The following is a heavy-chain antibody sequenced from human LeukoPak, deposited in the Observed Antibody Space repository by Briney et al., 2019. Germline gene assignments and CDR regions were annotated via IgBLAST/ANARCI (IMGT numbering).Heavy chain of an antibody. D-gene: IGHD2-15*01. CDR1: GGSITGSY. CDR3: ARDSGKNGVDY. CDR2: VYSSGST. Sequence: SETLSLTCTVSGGSITGSYWSWIRQPPGKGLEWIGYVYSSGSTNYNPSLKSRVTISVDTSKNQFSLKLSSVTAADTAVYYCARDSGKNGVDYWGQGTLVTVSS. J-gene: IGHJ4*02. V-gene: IGHV4-59*01.